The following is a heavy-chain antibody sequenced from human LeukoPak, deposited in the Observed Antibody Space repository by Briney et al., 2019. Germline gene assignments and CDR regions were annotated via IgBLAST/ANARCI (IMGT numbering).Heavy chain of an antibody. D-gene: IGHD6-13*01. Sequence: SETLSLTCTVSDGSISSYYWSWIRQPPGKGLEWIEYIYYSGSTNYNPSLKSRVTISVDTSKNQFSLKLSSVTAADTAVYYCARGSAGYYYYYMDVWGKGTTVTISS. V-gene: IGHV4-59*01. J-gene: IGHJ6*03. CDR2: IYYSGST. CDR3: ARGSAGYYYYYMDV. CDR1: DGSISSYY.